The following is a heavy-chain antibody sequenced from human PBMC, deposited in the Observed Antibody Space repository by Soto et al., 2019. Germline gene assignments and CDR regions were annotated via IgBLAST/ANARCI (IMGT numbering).Heavy chain of an antibody. V-gene: IGHV3-30-3*01. J-gene: IGHJ4*02. CDR1: GFTFSDYI. D-gene: IGHD2-8*01. CDR2: ILHDGNDK. Sequence: GRSLRLSCAASGFTFSDYIMHWVRQAPGKGLEWVAMILHDGNDKYYADSVKGRFTISRDNAKNTLYLQMDGLGVDDTAVYYCARAGYYRFDYCGLGTLVTVSS. CDR3: ARAGYYRFDY.